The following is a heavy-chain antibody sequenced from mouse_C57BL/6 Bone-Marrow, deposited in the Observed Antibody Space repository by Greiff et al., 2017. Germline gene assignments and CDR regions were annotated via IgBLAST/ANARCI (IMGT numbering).Heavy chain of an antibody. D-gene: IGHD2-4*01. CDR3: ERERNLYDYIAD. Sequence: QVQLKESGAELARPGASVKLSCKASGYTFTSYGISWVKQRTGQGLEWIGEIYPRSGNTYYNEKFKGKATLTADKSSSTAYMELRGLTSEDSAVYYCERERNLYDYIADWGQGTLVTVSA. CDR1: GYTFTSYG. J-gene: IGHJ3*01. V-gene: IGHV1-81*01. CDR2: IYPRSGNT.